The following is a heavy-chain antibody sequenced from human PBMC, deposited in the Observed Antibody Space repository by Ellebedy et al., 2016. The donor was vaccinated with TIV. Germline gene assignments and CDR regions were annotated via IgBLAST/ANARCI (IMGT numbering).Heavy chain of an antibody. CDR1: GGSISSYY. J-gene: IGHJ3*02. CDR3: ARRDGPIPPSGSYYKGAFDI. CDR2: IYYSGST. Sequence: SETLSLTXTVSGGSISSYYWSWIRQPPGKGLEWIGYIYYSGSTNYNPSLKSRVTISVDTSKNQFSLKLSSVTAADTAVYYCARRDGPIPPSGSYYKGAFDIWGQGTMVTVSS. V-gene: IGHV4-59*08. D-gene: IGHD3-10*01.